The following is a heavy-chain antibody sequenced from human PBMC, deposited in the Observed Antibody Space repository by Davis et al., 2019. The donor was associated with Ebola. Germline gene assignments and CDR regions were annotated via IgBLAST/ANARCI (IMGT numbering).Heavy chain of an antibody. CDR2: IYSGGST. CDR1: GFTVSSNY. Sequence: GESLKISCAASGFTVSSNYMSWVRQAPGKGLEWVSVIYSGGSTYYADSVKGRFTISRDNSKNTLYLQMNSLRAEDTAVYYCARGGATVDYYYYMDVWGKGTTVTVS. D-gene: IGHD3-16*01. CDR3: ARGGATVDYYYYMDV. J-gene: IGHJ6*03. V-gene: IGHV3-53*05.